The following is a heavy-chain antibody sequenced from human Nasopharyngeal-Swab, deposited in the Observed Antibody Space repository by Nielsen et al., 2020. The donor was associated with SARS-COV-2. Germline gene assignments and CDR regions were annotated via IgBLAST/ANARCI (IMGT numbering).Heavy chain of an antibody. V-gene: IGHV3-49*03. D-gene: IGHD3-3*01. J-gene: IGHJ4*02. CDR1: GFTFGDYA. Sequence: GGSLRLSCTASGFTFGDYAMRWFSQAPGKGLEWVGFIRSKAYGGTTEYAASVKGRFTISRDDSKSIAYLQMNSLKTEDTAVYYCTRNDFWSGYYTDYWGQGTLVTVSS. CDR2: IRSKAYGGTT. CDR3: TRNDFWSGYYTDY.